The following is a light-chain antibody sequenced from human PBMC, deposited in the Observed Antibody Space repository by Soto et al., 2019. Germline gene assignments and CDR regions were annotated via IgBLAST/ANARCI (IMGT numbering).Light chain of an antibody. CDR3: AAWDGSLSGGV. Sequence: QLVLTQPPSASGTPGQRVIISCSGSSSNIGSNYVYWYQQLPGTAPKLLIYKNNQRPSGVPDRFSGSKSGTSASLAISGLRSEDEADYYCAAWDGSLSGGVFGTGTKLTVL. J-gene: IGLJ1*01. CDR1: SSNIGSNY. V-gene: IGLV1-47*01. CDR2: KNN.